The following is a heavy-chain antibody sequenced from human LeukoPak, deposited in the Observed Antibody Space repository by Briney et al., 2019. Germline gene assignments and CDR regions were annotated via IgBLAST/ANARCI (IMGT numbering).Heavy chain of an antibody. CDR2: ISAYNGNT. J-gene: IGHJ4*02. D-gene: IGHD6-13*01. Sequence: ASVKVSCKASGYTFISYAMNWVRQAPGQGLEWMGWISAYNGNTNYAQKLQGRVTMTTDTSTSTAYMELRSLRSDDTAVYYCARSPPYSRLDYWGQGTLVTVSS. CDR1: GYTFISYA. CDR3: ARSPPYSRLDY. V-gene: IGHV1-18*01.